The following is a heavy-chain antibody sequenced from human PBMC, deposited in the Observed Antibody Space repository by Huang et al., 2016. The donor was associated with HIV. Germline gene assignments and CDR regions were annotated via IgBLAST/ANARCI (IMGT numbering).Heavy chain of an antibody. CDR1: GYTFSIYG. V-gene: IGHV1-18*01. J-gene: IGHJ4*02. CDR3: ARVPSDHFSDY. Sequence: QIQLVQSGPEVKKPGASVKVSCKASGYTFSIYGISWVRQAPGQGPEWMGWGSAYSGYKNYSQKFQGRVTMTADTSASTAYMDLRSLTSDDTAVYYCARVPSDHFSDYWGQGTLVTVSS. CDR2: GSAYSGYK.